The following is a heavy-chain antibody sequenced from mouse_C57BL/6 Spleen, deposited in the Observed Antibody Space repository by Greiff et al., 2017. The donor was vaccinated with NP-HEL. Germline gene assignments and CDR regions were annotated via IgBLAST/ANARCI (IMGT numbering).Heavy chain of an antibody. D-gene: IGHD2-3*01. CDR3: ARDGYLYAMDY. J-gene: IGHJ4*01. CDR2: ISSGSSTI. Sequence: EVKLMESGGGLVKPGGSLKLSCAASGFTFSDYGMHWVRQAPEKGLEWVAYISSGSSTIYYAGTVKGRFTISRDNAKNTLFLQMTSLRSEDTAMYYCARDGYLYAMDYWGQGTSVTVSS. CDR1: GFTFSDYG. V-gene: IGHV5-17*01.